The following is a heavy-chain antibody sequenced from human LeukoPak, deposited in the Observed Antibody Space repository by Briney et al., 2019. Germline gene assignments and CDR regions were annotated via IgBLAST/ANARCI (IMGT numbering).Heavy chain of an antibody. J-gene: IGHJ4*02. V-gene: IGHV3-23*01. D-gene: IGHD5-18*01. CDR3: ARGLGYSYGYGTFFDY. CDR1: GFTFSSYA. CDR2: ISGSGGST. Sequence: GGSLRLSCAASGFTFSSYAMSWVRQAPGKGLEWVSAISGSGGSTYYADSVKGRFTISRDNAKNSLYLQMNSLRAEDTAVYYCARGLGYSYGYGTFFDYWGQGTLVTVSS.